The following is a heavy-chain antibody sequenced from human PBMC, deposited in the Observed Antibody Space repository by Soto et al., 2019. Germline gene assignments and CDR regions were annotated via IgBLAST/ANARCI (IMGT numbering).Heavy chain of an antibody. Sequence: QVQLVQSGAEVEKPGASVKVSCKTSGYTFSSYDINWVRQATGQGLQWMGWMNPNNGNTGYAQKLQDRVTMARNTSITTAYMELSSLRSEDTAVYYCARGAERAASGSSYFEYWGQGTPVTVSS. CDR2: MNPNNGNT. CDR3: ARGAERAASGSSYFEY. J-gene: IGHJ4*02. D-gene: IGHD3-10*01. V-gene: IGHV1-8*01. CDR1: GYTFSSYD.